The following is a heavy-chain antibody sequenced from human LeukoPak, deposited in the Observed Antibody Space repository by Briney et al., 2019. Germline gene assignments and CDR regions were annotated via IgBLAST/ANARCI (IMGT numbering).Heavy chain of an antibody. D-gene: IGHD7-27*01. Sequence: GGSLRLSCAASGFTFDDYAMHWVRQAPGKGLEWVSGISWNSGSIGYADSVKGRFTISRDNAKNSLYLQMNSLRAEDTAVYYCAKSKRNWGSYYFDYWGQGTLVTVSS. CDR1: GFTFDDYA. CDR2: ISWNSGSI. J-gene: IGHJ4*02. CDR3: AKSKRNWGSYYFDY. V-gene: IGHV3-9*01.